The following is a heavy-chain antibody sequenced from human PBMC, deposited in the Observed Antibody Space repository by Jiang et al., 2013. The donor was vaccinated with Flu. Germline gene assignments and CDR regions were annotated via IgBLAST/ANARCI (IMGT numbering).Heavy chain of an antibody. CDR3: ARTSGYMVRYNWFDP. D-gene: IGHD3-3*01. Sequence: RQMPGKGLEWMGIIYPGDSDTRYSPSFQGQVTISADKSISTAYLQWSSLKASDTAMYYCARTSGYMVRYNWFDPWGQGTLVTVSS. V-gene: IGHV5-51*01. J-gene: IGHJ5*02. CDR2: IYPGDSDT.